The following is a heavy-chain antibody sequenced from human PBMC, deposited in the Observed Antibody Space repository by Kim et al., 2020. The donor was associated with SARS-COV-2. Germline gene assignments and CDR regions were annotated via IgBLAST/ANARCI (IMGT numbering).Heavy chain of an antibody. V-gene: IGHV3-30-3*01. CDR2: IVYDGSNK. D-gene: IGHD3-10*01. Sequence: GGSLRLSCAASGFSFSNYAMHWVRQAPGKGLEWVTFIVYDGSNKYYADSVKGRFTISRDNSKNTLYLQMNSLRDEDTAVYYCARDFYHYGSRGPVYWGQGALGTVSS. CDR1: GFSFSNYA. J-gene: IGHJ4*02. CDR3: ARDFYHYGSRGPVY.